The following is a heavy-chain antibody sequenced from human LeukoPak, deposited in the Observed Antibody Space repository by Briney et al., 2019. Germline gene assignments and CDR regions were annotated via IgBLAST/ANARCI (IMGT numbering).Heavy chain of an antibody. CDR1: GCTFDDYA. J-gene: IGHJ4*02. Sequence: GGSLRLSCAASGCTFDDYAMHWVRQAPGKGLEWVSGISWNSGSIGYADSVKGRFTISRDNAKNSLYMQMNSLRAEDTAFYYCAKGGRRQWGNFDFWGQGILVAVSS. D-gene: IGHD6-19*01. V-gene: IGHV3-9*01. CDR2: ISWNSGSI. CDR3: AKGGRRQWGNFDF.